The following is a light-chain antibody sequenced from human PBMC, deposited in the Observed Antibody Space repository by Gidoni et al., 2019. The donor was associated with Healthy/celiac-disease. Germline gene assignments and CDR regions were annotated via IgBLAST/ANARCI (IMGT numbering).Light chain of an antibody. J-gene: IGKJ5*01. Sequence: ELVLTPSPATLSLSPGERATLSCRASQSVRSYLAWYQQKPGQAPRLLIYDTSNRATGIPARFSGSGSGTDFTLTISSLEPEDFAVYYCQQRSNWLITFGQGTRLEIK. CDR2: DTS. V-gene: IGKV3-11*01. CDR1: QSVRSY. CDR3: QQRSNWLIT.